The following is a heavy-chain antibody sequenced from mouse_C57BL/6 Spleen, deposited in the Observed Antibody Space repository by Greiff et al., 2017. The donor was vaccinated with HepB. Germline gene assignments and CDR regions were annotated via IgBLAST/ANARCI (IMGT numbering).Heavy chain of an antibody. Sequence: VQLQESGPGLVQPSQSLSITCTVSGFSLTSYGVHWVRQSPGKGLEWLGVIWRGGSTDYNAAFMSRLSITKDNSKSQVFFKMNSLQADDTAIYYCAKKVTTGYYYAMDYWGKGTSVTVSS. CDR3: AKKVTTGYYYAMDY. V-gene: IGHV2-5*01. CDR2: IWRGGST. J-gene: IGHJ4*01. CDR1: GFSLTSYG. D-gene: IGHD2-2*01.